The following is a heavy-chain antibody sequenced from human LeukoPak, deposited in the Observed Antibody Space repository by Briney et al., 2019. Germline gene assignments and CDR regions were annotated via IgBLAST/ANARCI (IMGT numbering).Heavy chain of an antibody. D-gene: IGHD3-16*01. CDR2: IYHSGST. J-gene: IGHJ3*02. V-gene: IGHV4-38-2*02. Sequence: SETLSLTCAVSGYSISSGYYWGWIRQPPGKGLEWIGSIYHSGSTYYNPSLKSRVTISVDTSKNQFSLKLSSVTAADTAVYYCARDSSLYTSDSFDIWGQGTMVTVSS. CDR3: ARDSSLYTSDSFDI. CDR1: GYSISSGYY.